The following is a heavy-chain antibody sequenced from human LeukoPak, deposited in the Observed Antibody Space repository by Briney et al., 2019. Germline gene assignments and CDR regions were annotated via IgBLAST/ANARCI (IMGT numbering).Heavy chain of an antibody. Sequence: SETLSLTCTVSGGSISSYYWSWIRQPPGKGLEWIGYIYYSGSTNYNPSLKSRVTISVDTSKNQFSLKLSSVTAADTAVYYCARSRVMVRGVIPFFDYWGQGTLVTVSS. CDR3: ARSRVMVRGVIPFFDY. CDR2: IYYSGST. V-gene: IGHV4-59*08. CDR1: GGSISSYY. J-gene: IGHJ4*02. D-gene: IGHD3-10*01.